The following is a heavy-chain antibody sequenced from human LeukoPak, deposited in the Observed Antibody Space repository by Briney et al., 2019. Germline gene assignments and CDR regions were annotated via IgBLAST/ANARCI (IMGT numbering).Heavy chain of an antibody. CDR3: ARDVNGCSGGSCPNWFDP. V-gene: IGHV4-31*03. CDR2: IYYSGST. D-gene: IGHD2-15*01. Sequence: PSETLSLTCTVSGGSISDSSYYWSWIRQHPGKGLEWIGYIYYSGSTYYNPSLKSRVTISVDTSKNQFSLKLSSVTAADTAVYYCARDVNGCSGGSCPNWFDPWGQGTLVTVSS. CDR1: GGSISDSSYY. J-gene: IGHJ5*02.